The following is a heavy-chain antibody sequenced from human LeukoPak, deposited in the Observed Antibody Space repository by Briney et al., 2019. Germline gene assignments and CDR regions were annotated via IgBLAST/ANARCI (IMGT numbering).Heavy chain of an antibody. V-gene: IGHV4-30-4*01. D-gene: IGHD1-14*01. Sequence: PSETLSLTCTVSGDSISGADYYWSWIRQPPGKGLEWIAYVYYSGSTYYNPSLKSRLTISVDTSKNQFSLKLNSVTAADTAVYYCARMRTPENRSAYYYGMDVWGQGTTVTVSS. CDR1: GDSISGADYY. J-gene: IGHJ6*02. CDR2: VYYSGST. CDR3: ARMRTPENRSAYYYGMDV.